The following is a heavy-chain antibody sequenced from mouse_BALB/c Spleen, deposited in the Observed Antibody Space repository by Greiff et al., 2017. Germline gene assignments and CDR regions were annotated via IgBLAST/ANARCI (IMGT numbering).Heavy chain of an antibody. J-gene: IGHJ4*01. Sequence: EVQVVESGGGLVQPGGSLKLSCAASGFTFSSYTMSWVRQTPEKRLEWVAYISNGGGSTYYPDTVKGRFTISRDNAKNTLYLQMSSLKSEDTAMYYCARGGNPMDYWGQGTSVTVSS. D-gene: IGHD6-1*01. CDR2: ISNGGGST. CDR1: GFTFSSYT. V-gene: IGHV5-12-2*01. CDR3: ARGGNPMDY.